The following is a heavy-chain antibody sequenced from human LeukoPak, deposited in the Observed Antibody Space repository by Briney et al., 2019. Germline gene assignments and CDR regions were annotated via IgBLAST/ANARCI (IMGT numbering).Heavy chain of an antibody. D-gene: IGHD3-9*01. V-gene: IGHV1-18*01. CDR3: ARETGSYDILTGYSPGNYFDY. CDR2: ISAYNGNT. CDR1: GYTFTRYG. Sequence: GASVKVSCKASGYTFTRYGISWVRQAPGQGLERMGGISAYNGNTNYAQKLQGRVTMTTDTSTSTAYMELRSLRSDDTAVYYCARETGSYDILTGYSPGNYFDYWGQGTLVTVSS. J-gene: IGHJ4*02.